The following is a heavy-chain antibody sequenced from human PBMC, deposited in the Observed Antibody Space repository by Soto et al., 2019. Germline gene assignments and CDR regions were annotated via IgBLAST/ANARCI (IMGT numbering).Heavy chain of an antibody. D-gene: IGHD1-26*01. J-gene: IGHJ4*02. CDR2: IYYSGST. CDR3: ARRYGGNFDY. V-gene: IGHV4-59*01. Sequence: QVQLQESGPGLVKPSETLSLTCTVSGGSINNYYWSWIRQPPGKGLEWIGYIYYSGSTNYNPSLXSXAXTXXDTSKNQFSLKLSSVTAADTAVYYCARRYGGNFDYWGQGTLVTVSS. CDR1: GGSINNYY.